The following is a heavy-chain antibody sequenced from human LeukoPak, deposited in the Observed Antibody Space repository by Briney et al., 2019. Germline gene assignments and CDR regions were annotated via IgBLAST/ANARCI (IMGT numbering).Heavy chain of an antibody. Sequence: GGSLRLSCAASGFTFTGYAMSWVRQVPGEGLEGVSAISGSGGRTDYADSVKGRFTISRDNSKNTLYLQMHSLRAEDTAVYYCAKDRQGFGFGEQLDYYYMDVWGKGTTVTVSS. CDR1: GFTFTGYA. CDR2: ISGSGGRT. CDR3: AKDRQGFGFGEQLDYYYMDV. J-gene: IGHJ6*03. V-gene: IGHV3-23*01. D-gene: IGHD3-10*01.